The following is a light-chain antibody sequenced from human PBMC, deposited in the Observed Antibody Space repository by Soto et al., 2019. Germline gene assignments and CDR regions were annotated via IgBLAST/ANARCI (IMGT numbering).Light chain of an antibody. CDR3: QQYGNSPWA. V-gene: IGKV3-20*01. Sequence: EVVLTQSPGTLSLSPGERATLSCRASQSVTSNYLAWYQQKPGQAPRLLIYAASIRATGIPDRFSGSGSGTDFSLTISRLEPEDFVVYYCQQYGNSPWAFGQGTKVEIK. J-gene: IGKJ1*01. CDR2: AAS. CDR1: QSVTSNY.